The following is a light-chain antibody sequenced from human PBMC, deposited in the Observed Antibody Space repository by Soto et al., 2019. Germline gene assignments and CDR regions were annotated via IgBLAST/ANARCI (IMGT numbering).Light chain of an antibody. CDR1: SSNIGAHYD. CDR3: ISYTGSSTSYV. V-gene: IGLV1-40*01. CDR2: GNS. Sequence: QSVLTQPPSVSGAPGQRVTISCTGSSSNIGAHYDVHWYQQLPGTAPKLLIYGNSNRPSGVSHRFSASKSGNTASLTISGLQVGDEADYYCISYTGSSTSYVFGTGTKVTVL. J-gene: IGLJ1*01.